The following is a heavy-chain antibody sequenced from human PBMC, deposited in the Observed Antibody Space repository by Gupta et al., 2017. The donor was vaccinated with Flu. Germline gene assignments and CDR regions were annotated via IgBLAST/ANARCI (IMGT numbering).Heavy chain of an antibody. V-gene: IGHV3-9*01. D-gene: IGHD6-19*01. Sequence: EVQLVASGGGLVQPGRSLRLPCAASGFTFGDYAMHWVRQAPGQGLEGVSGISWNSGSIGYADSVKGRFTISRDNAKNSLYLQMNSLRAEDTALYYCAKAPGRASGSYYYYYGMDVWGQGTTVTVSS. CDR1: GFTFGDYA. CDR2: ISWNSGSI. CDR3: AKAPGRASGSYYYYYGMDV. J-gene: IGHJ6*02.